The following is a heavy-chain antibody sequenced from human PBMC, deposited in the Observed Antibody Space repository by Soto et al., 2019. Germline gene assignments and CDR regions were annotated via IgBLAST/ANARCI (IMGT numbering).Heavy chain of an antibody. CDR3: ARDGTWYYDSSGYPSNWFDP. D-gene: IGHD3-22*01. Sequence: ASVKVSCKASGGTFSSYAISWVRQAPGQGLEWMGIINPSGGSTSYAQKFQGRVTMTRGTSTSTVYMELSSLRSEDTAVYYCARDGTWYYDSSGYPSNWFDPWGQGTLVTVSS. CDR2: INPSGGST. J-gene: IGHJ5*02. CDR1: GGTFSSYA. V-gene: IGHV1-46*01.